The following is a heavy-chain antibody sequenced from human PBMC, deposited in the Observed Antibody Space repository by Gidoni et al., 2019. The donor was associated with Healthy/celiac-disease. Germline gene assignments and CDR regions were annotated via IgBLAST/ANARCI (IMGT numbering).Heavy chain of an antibody. J-gene: IGHJ6*02. V-gene: IGHV3-23*01. CDR1: GFTFSSYA. Sequence: EVQLLESGGALVQPGGSLRLSCAPSGFTFSSYAMSWVRQAPGRGLGWVSAISVSGGSTYYADSVKGRFTIYRDNSKNTLYLKMNSLRAEDTAVYYCAKALWFGELSPGGMDVWGQGTTVTVSS. D-gene: IGHD3-10*01. CDR2: ISVSGGST. CDR3: AKALWFGELSPGGMDV.